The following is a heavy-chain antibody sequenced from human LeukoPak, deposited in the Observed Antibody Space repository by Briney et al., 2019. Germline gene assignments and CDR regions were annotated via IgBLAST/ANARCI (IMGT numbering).Heavy chain of an antibody. CDR1: GYTFSDYG. CDR3: ARVFLLEDPSAPEHFFYHYMDV. D-gene: IGHD2/OR15-2a*01. V-gene: IGHV1-8*02. Sequence: ASVTVSCKASGYTFSDYGINWVRQAPGQGLEWMGWMSPKSGSTDYAQKFQGRVTMTRDNSISTAYMELTSLRSEDTAVYYCARVFLLEDPSAPEHFFYHYMDVWGKGTTVTVSS. J-gene: IGHJ6*03. CDR2: MSPKSGST.